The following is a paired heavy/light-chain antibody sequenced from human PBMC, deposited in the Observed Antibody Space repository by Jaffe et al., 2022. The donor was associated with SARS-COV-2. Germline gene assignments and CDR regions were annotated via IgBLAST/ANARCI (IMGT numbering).Heavy chain of an antibody. J-gene: IGHJ4*02. Sequence: QVQLQESGPGLMKPSQTLFLTCTVSDGSISSGGYYWNWIRQHPGQGLEWIGYISYSGNTKYNPSLRSRVTISVGTSKDHFSLKLNPVTAADTAVYFCVRDTTASGEGSFDSWGQGTLVTVSS. D-gene: IGHD3-10*01. CDR3: VRDTTASGEGSFDS. V-gene: IGHV4-31*03. CDR2: ISYSGNT. CDR1: DGSISSGGYY.
Light chain of an antibody. Sequence: DIVMTQSPDSLAVSLGERATINCKSSQSVLYSSNNKNYLAWYQQKPGQPPKLLIYWASTRESGVPDRFSGSGSGTDFTLTISSLQAEDVAIYYCQQYYATPYAFGQGTKLEIK. CDR3: QQYYATPYA. J-gene: IGKJ2*01. V-gene: IGKV4-1*01. CDR1: QSVLYSSNNKNY. CDR2: WAS.